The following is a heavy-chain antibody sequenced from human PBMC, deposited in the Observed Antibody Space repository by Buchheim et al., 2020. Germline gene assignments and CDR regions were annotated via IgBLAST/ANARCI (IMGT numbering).Heavy chain of an antibody. CDR1: GFTFSSYG. CDR2: IWYDGSNK. J-gene: IGHJ2*01. D-gene: IGHD6-6*01. Sequence: QVQLVESGGGMVQPGRSLRLSCAASGFTFSSYGMHWVRQAPGKGLEWVAVIWYDGSNKYYADSVKGRFTISRDNSKNTLYLQMNSLRAEDTAVYYCARSNAYSSSSYWYFDLWGRGTL. V-gene: IGHV3-33*01. CDR3: ARSNAYSSSSYWYFDL.